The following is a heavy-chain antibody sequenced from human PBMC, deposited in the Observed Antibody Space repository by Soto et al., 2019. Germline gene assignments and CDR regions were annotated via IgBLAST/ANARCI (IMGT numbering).Heavy chain of an antibody. CDR2: VYHTGTT. J-gene: IGHJ5*02. CDR3: ASPKIAFYNWFDP. Sequence: LSLTCAVSGTSISSTFWWTWVRQPPGKGLEWIGEVYHTGTTKYNPSLKNRVTISVDKSNNQFSLELRAVTAADTAVYYYASPKIAFYNWFDPWGQG. V-gene: IGHV4-4*02. CDR1: GTSISSTFW. D-gene: IGHD3-3*02.